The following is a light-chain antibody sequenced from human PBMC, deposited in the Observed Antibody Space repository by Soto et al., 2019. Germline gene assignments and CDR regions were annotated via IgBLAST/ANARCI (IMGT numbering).Light chain of an antibody. J-gene: IGKJ1*01. CDR3: QQYNSWPET. V-gene: IGKV3-15*01. CDR2: DAS. CDR1: QSVSSN. Sequence: EIVMTQSPATLSVSPGESATLSCRASQSVSSNLAWFQQKPGQAPRLLMYDASTRATGIPARFSGSGSGTEFTLTISSLQSEDFAVYYCQQYNSWPETFGQGTKVDIK.